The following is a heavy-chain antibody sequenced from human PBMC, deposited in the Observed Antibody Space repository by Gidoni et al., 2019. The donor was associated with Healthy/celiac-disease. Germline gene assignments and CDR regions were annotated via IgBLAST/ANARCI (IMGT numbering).Heavy chain of an antibody. J-gene: IGHJ5*02. CDR2: ISAYNGNT. CDR3: ARDVREVGELLSCWFDP. V-gene: IGHV1-18*01. D-gene: IGHD3-10*01. Sequence: QVPLVQSGAEVKKPGASVKVSCKASGYTFTSEGISWVRQAPGQGLEWMGWISAYNGNTNYAQKLQGRVTMNTDTSTSTAYMELRSLRSDDTAVYYCARDVREVGELLSCWFDPWGQGTLVTVSS. CDR1: GYTFTSEG.